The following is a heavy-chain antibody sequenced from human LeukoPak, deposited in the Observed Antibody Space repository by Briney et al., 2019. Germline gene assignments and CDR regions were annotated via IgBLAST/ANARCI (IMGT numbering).Heavy chain of an antibody. CDR2: ISSSSSYI. CDR3: ARALITIFGVVTLGSAFDI. V-gene: IGHV3-21*01. D-gene: IGHD3-3*01. J-gene: IGHJ3*02. CDR1: GFTFSSYS. Sequence: GGSLRLSCAASGFTFSSYSMNCVRQAPAKGLEWVSSISSSSSYIYYADSVKGRFTISRDNAKNSLYLQMNSLRAEDTAVYYCARALITIFGVVTLGSAFDIWGQGTMVTVSS.